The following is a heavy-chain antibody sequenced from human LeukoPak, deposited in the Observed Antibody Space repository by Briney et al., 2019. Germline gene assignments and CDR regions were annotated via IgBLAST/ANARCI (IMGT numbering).Heavy chain of an antibody. CDR3: ARDLDDSSGYYYGFSGY. V-gene: IGHV1-18*01. Sequence: ASVKVSFKASGYTFTSYGISWVRQAPGQGLEWMGWISAYNGNTNYAQKLQGRVTMTTDTSTSTAYMELRSLRSDDTAVYYCARDLDDSSGYYYGFSGYWGQGTLVTASS. D-gene: IGHD3-22*01. CDR1: GYTFTSYG. J-gene: IGHJ4*02. CDR2: ISAYNGNT.